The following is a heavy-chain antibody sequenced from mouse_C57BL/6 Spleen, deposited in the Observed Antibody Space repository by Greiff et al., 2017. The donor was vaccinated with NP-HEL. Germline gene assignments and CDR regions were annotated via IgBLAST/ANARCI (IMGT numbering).Heavy chain of an antibody. CDR2: ISYDGSN. Sequence: DVKLQESGPGLVKPSQSLSLTCSVTGYSITSGYYWNWIRQFPGNKLEWMGYISYDGSNNYNPSLKNRISITRDTSKNQFFLKLNSVTTEDTATYYCARDSSEAMDYWGQGTSVTVSS. V-gene: IGHV3-6*01. CDR1: GYSITSGYY. D-gene: IGHD3-2*02. J-gene: IGHJ4*01. CDR3: ARDSSEAMDY.